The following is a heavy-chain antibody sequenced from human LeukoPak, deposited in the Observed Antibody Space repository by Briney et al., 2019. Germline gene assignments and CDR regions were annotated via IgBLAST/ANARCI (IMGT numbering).Heavy chain of an antibody. CDR3: ARDQYDGDAFDV. CDR2: MYYSGST. Sequence: SETLSLTCTVSGXSISSYYGSWIRQPPGKGLEWIGYMYYSGSTNYNPSLKSRVTMSVDTSKNQFSLKLSSVTAADTAVYYCARDQYDGDAFDVWGQGTMVTVSS. V-gene: IGHV4-59*01. D-gene: IGHD3-3*01. J-gene: IGHJ3*01. CDR1: GXSISSYY.